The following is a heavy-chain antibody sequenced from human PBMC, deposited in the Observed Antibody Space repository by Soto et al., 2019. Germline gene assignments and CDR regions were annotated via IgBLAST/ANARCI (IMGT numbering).Heavy chain of an antibody. J-gene: IGHJ3*02. V-gene: IGHV1-69*01. Sequence: QVQLVQSGAEVKKPGSSVKVSCKASGGTFSSYAISWVRQAPGQGLEWMGGIIPIFGTANYAQKFQGRVTITADESTSTAYMELSSLRSEDTAVYYCARGLGYCSSTSCQEGAFDIWGQGIMVTVSS. CDR3: ARGLGYCSSTSCQEGAFDI. D-gene: IGHD2-2*01. CDR2: IIPIFGTA. CDR1: GGTFSSYA.